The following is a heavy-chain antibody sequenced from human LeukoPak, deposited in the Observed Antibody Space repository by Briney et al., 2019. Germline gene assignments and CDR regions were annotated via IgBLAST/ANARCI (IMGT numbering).Heavy chain of an antibody. V-gene: IGHV3-15*04. Sequence: PGGSLRLSCAASGFTFSDAWMSWVRQAPGKGLEWVGRIERKTDGGTTDYAAPVKGRFTISRDDSKNTLYLQMNSVKIEDTAVYYCTTANYYYGSGSYRWGQGTLVTVSS. CDR2: IERKTDGGTT. CDR3: TTANYYYGSGSYR. D-gene: IGHD3-10*01. CDR1: GFTFSDAW. J-gene: IGHJ4*02.